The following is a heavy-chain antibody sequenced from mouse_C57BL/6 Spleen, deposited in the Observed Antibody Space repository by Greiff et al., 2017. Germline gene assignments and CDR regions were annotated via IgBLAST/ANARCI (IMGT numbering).Heavy chain of an antibody. V-gene: IGHV1-80*01. D-gene: IGHD1-1*01. CDR3: ARQGYGSSPYYFDY. Sequence: VKLVESGAELVKPGASVKISCKASGYAFSSYWMNWVKQRPGKGLEWIGQIYPGDGDTNYNGKFKGKATLTADKSSSTAYMQLSSLTSEDSAVYFCARQGYGSSPYYFDYWGQGTTLTVSS. CDR2: IYPGDGDT. J-gene: IGHJ2*01. CDR1: GYAFSSYW.